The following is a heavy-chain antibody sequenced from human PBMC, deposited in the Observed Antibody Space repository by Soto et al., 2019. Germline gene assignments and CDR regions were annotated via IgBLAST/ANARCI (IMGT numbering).Heavy chain of an antibody. Sequence: QVQLVESGGGVVQPGRSLRLSCAASGFTFSTYAMHWVRQAPGKGLEWVAVISYDGTNKYYADSVRGRFTISRDNSKNALYLQMYSLRAEDTAVYYCAVSYYYDSSGYSYYFDYWGQGTLVTVSS. D-gene: IGHD3-22*01. CDR1: GFTFSTYA. CDR2: ISYDGTNK. CDR3: AVSYYYDSSGYSYYFDY. V-gene: IGHV3-30*01. J-gene: IGHJ4*02.